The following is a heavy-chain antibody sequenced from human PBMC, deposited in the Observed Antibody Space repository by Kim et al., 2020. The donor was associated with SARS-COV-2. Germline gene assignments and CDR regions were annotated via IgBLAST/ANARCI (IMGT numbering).Heavy chain of an antibody. CDR3: AKGTNDYGDYLRFDY. CDR1: GFTFDDYA. Sequence: GGSLRLSCAASGFTFDDYAMHWVRQAPGKGLEWVSGISWNSGSIGYADSVKGRFTISRDNAKNSLYLQMNSLRAEDTALYYCAKGTNDYGDYLRFDYWGQGTLVTVSS. J-gene: IGHJ4*02. CDR2: ISWNSGSI. D-gene: IGHD4-17*01. V-gene: IGHV3-9*01.